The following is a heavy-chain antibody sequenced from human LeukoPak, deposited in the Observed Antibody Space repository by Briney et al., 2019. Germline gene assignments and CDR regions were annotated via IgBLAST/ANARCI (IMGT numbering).Heavy chain of an antibody. CDR3: ARGGYYMDV. CDR1: GGSISPYY. V-gene: IGHV4-59*01. CDR2: IFYNGNT. J-gene: IGHJ6*03. Sequence: SETLSLTCTVSGGSISPYYWSWVRQPPGKGLEWIAYIFYNGNTNYNPSLKSRVTISLDTSKKQVSLKVSSVTAADTAVYYCARGGYYMDVWGKGTTVTVSS.